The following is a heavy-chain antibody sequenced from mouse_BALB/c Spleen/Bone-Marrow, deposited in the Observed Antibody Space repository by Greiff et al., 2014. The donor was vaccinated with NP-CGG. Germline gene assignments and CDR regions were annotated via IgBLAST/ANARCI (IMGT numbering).Heavy chain of an antibody. D-gene: IGHD1-1*01. CDR1: GITFSSFG. CDR3: ARDYGYAMDY. Sequence: EVKLVESGGGLVQPGGSRKLSCAASGITFSSFGMHWVRQAPEKGLEWVAYISSGSSTIYYADTVKGRFTISRDNPKNTLFLQMTRLRSEDTSMYYWARDYGYAMDYWGQGTSVTVSS. V-gene: IGHV5-17*02. CDR2: ISSGSSTI. J-gene: IGHJ4*01.